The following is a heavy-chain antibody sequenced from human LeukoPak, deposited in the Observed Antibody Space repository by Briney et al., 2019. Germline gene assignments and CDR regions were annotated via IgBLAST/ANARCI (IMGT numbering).Heavy chain of an antibody. CDR3: AKVSSTALLWFRELLLRFDY. Sequence: GGSLRLSCAASGFTFSSYAMSWVRQAPGKGLEWVSAISGSGGSTYYADSVKGRFTISRDNSKNTLYLQMNSLRAEDTAVYYCAKVSSTALLWFRELLLRFDYWGQGTLVTVSS. CDR2: ISGSGGST. J-gene: IGHJ4*02. V-gene: IGHV3-23*01. CDR1: GFTFSSYA. D-gene: IGHD3-10*01.